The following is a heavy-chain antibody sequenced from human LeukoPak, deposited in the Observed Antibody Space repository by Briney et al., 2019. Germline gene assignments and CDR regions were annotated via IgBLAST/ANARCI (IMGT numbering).Heavy chain of an antibody. D-gene: IGHD3-10*01. CDR2: IGAAGDT. CDR1: GFTFSYYD. V-gene: IGHV3-13*04. J-gene: IGHJ4*02. CDR3: AKVVGGGLPLFDY. Sequence: PGGSLRLSCAASGFTFSYYDMHSVRQATGKCLEWVSAIGAAGDTYYPGSVKGRFTISRDNSKNTLYLQMNSLRAEDTAVYYCAKVVGGGLPLFDYWGKGTLVTVSS.